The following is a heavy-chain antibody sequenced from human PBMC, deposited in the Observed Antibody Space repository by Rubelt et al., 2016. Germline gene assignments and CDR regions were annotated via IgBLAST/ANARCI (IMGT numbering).Heavy chain of an antibody. D-gene: IGHD1-26*01. CDR1: GYTFTTYG. CDR3: AREAYSGRYPLIDY. V-gene: IGHV1-18*01. J-gene: IGHJ4*02. CDR2: ISAYNGNT. Sequence: QVQLVQSGAEVKKPGASVKVSCKASGYTFTTYGINWVRQAPGQGLKWMGWISAYNGNTNHEQKLQGRVTMTTDTSTSTAYMELRSLRSDDTAVYYCAREAYSGRYPLIDYWGQGTLVTVSS.